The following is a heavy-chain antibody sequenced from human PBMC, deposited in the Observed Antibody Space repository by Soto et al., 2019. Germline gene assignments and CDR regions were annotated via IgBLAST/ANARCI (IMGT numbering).Heavy chain of an antibody. D-gene: IGHD2-2*01. J-gene: IGHJ4*02. CDR2: ISSSSSYI. CDR3: ARAYSSTSPETFDY. V-gene: IGHV3-21*01. Sequence: EVQLVESGGGLVKPGGSLRLSCAASGFTFSSCSMNWVRQAPGKGLEWVSSISSSSSYIYYADSVKGRFTISRDNAKNSLYLQMNSLRAEDTAVYYWARAYSSTSPETFDYWGQGTLVTVSS. CDR1: GFTFSSCS.